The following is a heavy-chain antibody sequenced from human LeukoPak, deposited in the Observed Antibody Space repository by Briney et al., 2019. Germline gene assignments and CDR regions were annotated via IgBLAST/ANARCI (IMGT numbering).Heavy chain of an antibody. CDR1: GFTFSSYS. CDR2: ISSSSSYI. CDR3: ARDRPAGESYGFDY. J-gene: IGHJ4*02. V-gene: IGHV3-21*01. D-gene: IGHD5-18*01. Sequence: GGSLRLSCAASGFTFSSYSMNWVRQAPGKGLEWVSSISSSSSYIYYADSVKGRFTISRDNAKNSLYLQMNSLRAEDTAVYYCARDRPAGESYGFDYWGQGTLVTVSS.